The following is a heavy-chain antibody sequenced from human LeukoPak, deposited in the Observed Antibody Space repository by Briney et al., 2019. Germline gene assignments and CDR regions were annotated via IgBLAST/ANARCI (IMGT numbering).Heavy chain of an antibody. V-gene: IGHV4-59*08. D-gene: IGHD2-21*01. CDR1: GDSVSGVY. CDR2: VYYSGDT. CDR3: PRHPFAPPFDS. J-gene: IGHJ4*02. Sequence: PSETLSLTCTVSGDSVSGVYWSWIRQPPGKGLEWIGYVYYSGDTNYNPSLKSRVTMSRDTSKNQISLRLSSVTAAHTAVYYCPRHPFAPPFDSSGRGTLLTASS.